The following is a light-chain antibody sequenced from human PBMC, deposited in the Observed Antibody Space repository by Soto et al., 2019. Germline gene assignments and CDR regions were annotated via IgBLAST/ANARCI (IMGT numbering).Light chain of an antibody. Sequence: QLVLTQSPSASASLGASVKLTCTLSSGHSSYAIAWHQQQPEKGPRYLMKLNSDGSHSKGDGIPDRFSGSSSGAERYLTISSLQSEDEADYYCQTWGTGGVVFGGGTKLTFL. V-gene: IGLV4-69*01. CDR1: SGHSSYA. CDR2: LNSDGSH. CDR3: QTWGTGGVV. J-gene: IGLJ2*01.